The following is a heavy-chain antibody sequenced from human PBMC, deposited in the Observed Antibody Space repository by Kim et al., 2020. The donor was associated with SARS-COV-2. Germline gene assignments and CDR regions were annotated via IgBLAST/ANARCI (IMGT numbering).Heavy chain of an antibody. Sequence: GGSLRLSCAASGFTFSSYSMNWVRQAPGKGLEWVSSISSSSYIYYADSVKGRFTISRDNAKNSLYLQMNSLRAEDTAVYYCARDGQFLEWLSPWYYYYYMDVWGKGTPVTVSS. V-gene: IGHV3-21*01. D-gene: IGHD3-3*01. J-gene: IGHJ6*03. CDR2: ISSSSYI. CDR3: ARDGQFLEWLSPWYYYYYMDV. CDR1: GFTFSSYS.